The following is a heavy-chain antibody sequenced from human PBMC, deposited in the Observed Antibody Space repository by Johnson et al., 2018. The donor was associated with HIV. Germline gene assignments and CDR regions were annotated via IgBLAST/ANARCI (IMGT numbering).Heavy chain of an antibody. Sequence: QLVESGGGVVQPGRSLRLSCAASGFTFINYAMHWVRQAPGKGLEWVAVISFDGTKRYYADSVKGRFTISRDNSKNTLYLQMNSLRADDTALYYCARELGIQSFDLWGQGTMVTVSS. D-gene: IGHD7-27*01. CDR1: GFTFINYA. J-gene: IGHJ3*01. CDR2: ISFDGTKR. V-gene: IGHV3-30-3*01. CDR3: ARELGIQSFDL.